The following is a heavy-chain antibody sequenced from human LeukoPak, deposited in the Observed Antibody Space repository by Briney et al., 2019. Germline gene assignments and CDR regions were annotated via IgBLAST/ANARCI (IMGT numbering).Heavy chain of an antibody. J-gene: IGHJ4*02. Sequence: SETLSLTCTVSGGSISSSSYYWGWHRQPPGKGLEGIGSIYYSGSTYYNPSLKSRVTISVDTSNNQFSLKLSSVTAADTAVYYCARVPLSSSSGYFDYWGQGTLVTVSS. V-gene: IGHV4-39*07. CDR3: ARVPLSSSSGYFDY. CDR1: GGSISSSSYY. D-gene: IGHD6-6*01. CDR2: IYYSGST.